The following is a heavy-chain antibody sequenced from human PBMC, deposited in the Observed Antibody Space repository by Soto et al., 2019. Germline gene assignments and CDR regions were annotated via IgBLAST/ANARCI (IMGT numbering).Heavy chain of an antibody. Sequence: PGGSLRLSCAASGFTFDDYAMHWVRQAPGKGLEWVSGISWNSGSIGYADSVKGRFTISRDNAKNSLYLQMNSLRAEDTALYYCAKDRGGYVWGSYLDPWGQGTLVTVSS. D-gene: IGHD3-16*02. CDR2: ISWNSGSI. CDR3: AKDRGGYVWGSYLDP. CDR1: GFTFDDYA. J-gene: IGHJ5*02. V-gene: IGHV3-9*01.